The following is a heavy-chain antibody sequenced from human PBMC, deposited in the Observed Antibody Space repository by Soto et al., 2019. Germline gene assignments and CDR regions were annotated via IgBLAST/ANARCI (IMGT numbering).Heavy chain of an antibody. Sequence: PGGSLRLSCAASGFTFSNYSMNWVRQAPGKGLEWVSSISGSSSYIYYADSVKGRFTISRDNAKNSLSLQMNSLRAEDTAVYFSARDPIPVPMYYFDYWGQGSLVTVSS. V-gene: IGHV3-21*01. CDR2: ISGSSSYI. J-gene: IGHJ4*02. CDR1: GFTFSNYS. CDR3: ARDPIPVPMYYFDY. D-gene: IGHD6-19*01.